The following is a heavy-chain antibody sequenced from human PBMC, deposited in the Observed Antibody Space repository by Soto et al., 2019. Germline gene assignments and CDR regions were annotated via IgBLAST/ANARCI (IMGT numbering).Heavy chain of an antibody. J-gene: IGHJ4*02. Sequence: QVQLMQSGAEVKKSGASVKVSCKASGYPFTGHYIHWVRQAPGQGPEWVGEIGPDRGDTRYAEKFHGRVTMTRDTSITTVYMELSNLSPDDTAVYYCGRGRSGELGVFYWGQGTLVTV. D-gene: IGHD6-19*01. CDR2: IGPDRGDT. CDR3: GRGRSGELGVFY. CDR1: GYPFTGHY. V-gene: IGHV1-2*02.